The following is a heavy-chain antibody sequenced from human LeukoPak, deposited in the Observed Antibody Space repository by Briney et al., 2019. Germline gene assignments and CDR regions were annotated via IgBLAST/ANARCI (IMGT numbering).Heavy chain of an antibody. J-gene: IGHJ3*02. D-gene: IGHD3-22*01. V-gene: IGHV3-21*01. CDR3: ARQLPTLDYYDSSGRDAFDI. Sequence: SGGSLRLSCAASGFTFSSYSMNWVRQAPGKGPEWVSSISSSSSYIYYADSVKGRFTISRDNAKNSLYLQMNSLRAEDTAVYYCARQLPTLDYYDSSGRDAFDIWGQGTMVTVSS. CDR1: GFTFSSYS. CDR2: ISSSSSYI.